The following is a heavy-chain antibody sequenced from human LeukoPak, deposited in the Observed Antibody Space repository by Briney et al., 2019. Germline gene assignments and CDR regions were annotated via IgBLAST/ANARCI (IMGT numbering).Heavy chain of an antibody. CDR3: ARRERAGKQDYYFDY. CDR2: IYPGDSDT. CDR1: GYSFSNYW. D-gene: IGHD6-13*01. V-gene: IGHV5-51*01. J-gene: IGHJ4*02. Sequence: GESLKISCKGSGYSFSNYWIGWVRQMPGKGLEWRGIIYPGDSDTRYSPSFQGQVTISADKSLSTAYLQWSSLKASDTAMYYCARRERAGKQDYYFDYWGQGTLVTVSS.